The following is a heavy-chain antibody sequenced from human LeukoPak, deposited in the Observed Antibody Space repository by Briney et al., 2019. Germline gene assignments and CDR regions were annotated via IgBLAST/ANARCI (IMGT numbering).Heavy chain of an antibody. CDR3: AKASFAAAGQGYFDY. CDR1: GYTFSSYD. D-gene: IGHD6-13*01. J-gene: IGHJ4*02. CDR2: MNPNSGNT. Sequence: GASVKVSCKASGYTFSSYDINWVRQATGQGLEWMGWMNPNSGNTGYAQKFQGRVTMTRNTSISTAYMELSSLRSEDTAVYYCAKASFAAAGQGYFDYWGQGTLVTVSS. V-gene: IGHV1-8*01.